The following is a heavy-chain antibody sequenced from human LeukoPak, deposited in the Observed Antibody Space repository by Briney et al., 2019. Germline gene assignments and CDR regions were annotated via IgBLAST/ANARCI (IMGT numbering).Heavy chain of an antibody. CDR2: ISDSGNT. D-gene: IGHD2-21*01. V-gene: IGHV3-23*01. CDR3: AKAPVTTCGGAYCYPFDY. J-gene: IGHJ4*02. Sequence: ETLSLTCTVSGVSISSSNSYWGWVRQAPGKGLEWVSAISDSGNTYHADSVKGRFTISRDSSKNTLFLQMNRLRPEDAAVYYCAKAPVTTCGGAYCYPFDYWGQGTLVTVSS. CDR1: GVSISSSNSY.